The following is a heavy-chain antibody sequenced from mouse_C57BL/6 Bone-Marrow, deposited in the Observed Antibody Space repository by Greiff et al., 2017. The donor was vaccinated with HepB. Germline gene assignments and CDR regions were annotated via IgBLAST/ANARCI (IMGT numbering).Heavy chain of an antibody. V-gene: IGHV1-50*01. J-gene: IGHJ1*03. D-gene: IGHD1-1*01. CDR3: ARESTVVAKSYWYFDV. CDR1: GYTFTSYW. CDR2: IDPSDSYT. Sequence: QVQLQQPGAELVKPGASVKLSCKASGYTFTSYWMQWVKQRPGQGLEWIGEIDPSDSYTNYNQKFKGKATLTVDTSSSTAYMPLSSMTSEGSAVYYCARESTVVAKSYWYFDVWGTGTTVTVSS.